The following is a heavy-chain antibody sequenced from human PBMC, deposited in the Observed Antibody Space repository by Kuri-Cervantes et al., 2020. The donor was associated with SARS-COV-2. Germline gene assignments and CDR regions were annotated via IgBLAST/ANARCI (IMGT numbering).Heavy chain of an antibody. CDR2: IYHSGST. D-gene: IGHD4/OR15-4a*01. V-gene: IGHV4-38-2*01. CDR1: GYSISSGYY. CDR3: ARRAKHWYFDL. J-gene: IGHJ2*01. Sequence: ESLKISCSVSGYSISSGYYWGWIRQPPGKGLEWIGSIYHSGSTYYNPSLKSRVTISVDTSKNQFSLKLSSVTAADTAVYYCARRAKHWYFDLWGRGTLVTVSS.